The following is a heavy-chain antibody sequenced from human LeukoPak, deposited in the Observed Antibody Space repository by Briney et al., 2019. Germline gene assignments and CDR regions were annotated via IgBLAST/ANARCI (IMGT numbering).Heavy chain of an antibody. V-gene: IGHV4-38-2*02. CDR3: ARVSVTHEIVAGDYFDY. J-gene: IGHJ4*02. CDR2: ISHSGVP. D-gene: IGHD2-15*01. Sequence: SETLSLTCTVSGYSISSPYYWAWIRETPGKGLEWIENISHSGVPYYNPSLKSRITISTDPSKNQFSLNLSSVTAADTAVYYCARVSVTHEIVAGDYFDYWGQGTLVTVSS. CDR1: GYSISSPYY.